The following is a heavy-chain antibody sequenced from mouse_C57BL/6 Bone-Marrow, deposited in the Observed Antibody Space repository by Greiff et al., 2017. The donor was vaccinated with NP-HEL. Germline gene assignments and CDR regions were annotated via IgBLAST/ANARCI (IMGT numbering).Heavy chain of an antibody. D-gene: IGHD1-1*01. CDR1: GYAFTNYL. CDR3: AREDYYGSRTMDY. CDR2: INPGSGGT. Sequence: VQLQESGAELVRPGTSVKVSCKASGYAFTNYLIEWVKQRPGQGLEWIGVINPGSGGTNYNEKFKGKATLTADKSSSTAYMQLSSLTSEDSAVYFCAREDYYGSRTMDYWGQGTSVTVSS. J-gene: IGHJ4*01. V-gene: IGHV1-54*01.